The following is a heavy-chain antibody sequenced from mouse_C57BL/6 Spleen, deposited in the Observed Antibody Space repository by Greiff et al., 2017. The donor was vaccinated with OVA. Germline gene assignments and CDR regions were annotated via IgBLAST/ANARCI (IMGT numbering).Heavy chain of an antibody. V-gene: IGHV5-17*01. Sequence: EVQLVESGGGLVKPGGSLKLSCAASGFTFSDYGMHWVRQAPETGLERVAYISSGSSTIYYADTVKGRFTISRDNAKNTLFLQMTSLRSEDTAMYYCARRVGYYFDYWGQGTTLIVSS. CDR2: ISSGSSTI. D-gene: IGHD1-1*02. CDR3: ARRVGYYFDY. CDR1: GFTFSDYG. J-gene: IGHJ2*01.